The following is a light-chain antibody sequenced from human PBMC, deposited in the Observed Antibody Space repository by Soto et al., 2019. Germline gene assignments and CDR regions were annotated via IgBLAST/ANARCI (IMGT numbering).Light chain of an antibody. Sequence: LTQPPSASGTPGQRVTISCSGSSSNIGSNTVNWYQQLPGAAPKLLIHANNQRPSGVPDRFSGSKSGTSASLAISWLQSEEADYYCAAWDDSLNGYVFGTGTKGTVL. V-gene: IGLV1-44*01. CDR3: AAWDDSLNGYV. CDR1: SSNIGSNT. J-gene: IGLJ1*01. CDR2: ANN.